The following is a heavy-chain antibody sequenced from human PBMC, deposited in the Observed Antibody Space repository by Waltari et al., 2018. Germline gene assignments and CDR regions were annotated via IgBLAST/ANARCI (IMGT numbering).Heavy chain of an antibody. V-gene: IGHV4-31*03. D-gene: IGHD3-16*02. CDR1: GGSISSGGYY. CDR3: ASVMITFGGVIPG. CDR2: IYYSGVP. Sequence: QVQLQESGPGLGKPSQTLSLTCTVSGGSISSGGYYWSWIRQHPGKGLEWIGYIYYSGVPYYNPSLKSRVTISVDTSKNQFSLKLSSVTAADTAVYYCASVMITFGGVIPGWGQGTLVTVSS. J-gene: IGHJ4*02.